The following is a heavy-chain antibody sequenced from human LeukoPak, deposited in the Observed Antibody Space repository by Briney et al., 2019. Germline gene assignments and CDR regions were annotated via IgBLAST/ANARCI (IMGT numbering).Heavy chain of an antibody. J-gene: IGHJ6*02. V-gene: IGHV1-69*04. CDR3: ARGPMVRGNHYYGMDV. CDR2: IIPILGIA. CDR1: GGTFSSYA. D-gene: IGHD3-10*01. Sequence: SVKVSCKASGGTFSSYAISWVRQAPGQGLEWMGRIIPILGIANYAQKFQGRVTITADKSTSTAYMELSSLGSEDTAVYYCARGPMVRGNHYYGMDVWGQGTTVTVSS.